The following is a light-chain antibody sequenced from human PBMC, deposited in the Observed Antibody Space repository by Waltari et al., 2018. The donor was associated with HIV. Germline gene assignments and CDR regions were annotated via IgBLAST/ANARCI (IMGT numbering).Light chain of an antibody. CDR3: QQYNSYTWT. CDR1: ESSNSW. V-gene: IGKV1-5*03. CDR2: KAS. Sequence: DIQMTQSPSTLSASVGDRVTITCRASESSNSWLAWYQQKPGKAPKLLIYKASSLESGVRSRFSGSGAWTEFTLTIRSLQPDDVATYYCQQYNSYTWTFGQGTKVEI. J-gene: IGKJ1*01.